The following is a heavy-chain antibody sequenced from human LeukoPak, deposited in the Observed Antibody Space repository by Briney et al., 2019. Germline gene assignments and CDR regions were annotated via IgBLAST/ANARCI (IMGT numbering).Heavy chain of an antibody. Sequence: SETLSLTCTVSGGSISSYYWSWIRQPPGKGLEWIGYIYYSGSTNYNPSLKSRVTISVDTSKNQFSLKLSSVTAADTAVYYCARFKSQPYFDYWGQGTLSPSPQ. D-gene: IGHD5-18*01. CDR3: ARFKSQPYFDY. J-gene: IGHJ4*02. CDR2: IYYSGST. CDR1: GGSISSYY. V-gene: IGHV4-59*08.